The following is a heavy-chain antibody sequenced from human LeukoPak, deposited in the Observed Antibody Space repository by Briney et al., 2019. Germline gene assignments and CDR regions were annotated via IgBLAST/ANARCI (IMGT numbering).Heavy chain of an antibody. J-gene: IGHJ4*02. D-gene: IGHD3-22*01. CDR3: ARQHYYDSSGYD. CDR1: GGSISSYY. CDR2: IYYSGST. V-gene: IGHV4-59*01. Sequence: SETLSLTCTVSGGSISSYYWSWIRQPPGKVLEWIGYIYYSGSTNYNPSLQSRVTTSVDTSKNQFSLKLSSVTAADTAVYYCARQHYYDSSGYDWGQGTLVTVSS.